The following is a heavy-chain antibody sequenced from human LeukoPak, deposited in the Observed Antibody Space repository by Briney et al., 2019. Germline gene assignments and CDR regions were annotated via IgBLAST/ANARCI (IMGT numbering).Heavy chain of an antibody. CDR3: ARSPGSSSQTMYNSFDP. V-gene: IGHV4-61*01. CDR1: GYSISSGYY. Sequence: SETLSLTCTVSGYSISSGYYWTWIRQPPGKGLEWIGYMSYTGSNNYNPSLKSRVSISIDASKNQFSLQLSSLTAADTAVYFCARSPGSSSQTMYNSFDPWGQGTLVTVSS. D-gene: IGHD3-10*01. J-gene: IGHJ5*02. CDR2: MSYTGSN.